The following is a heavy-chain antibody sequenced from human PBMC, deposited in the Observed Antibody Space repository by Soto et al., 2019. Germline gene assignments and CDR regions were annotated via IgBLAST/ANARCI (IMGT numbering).Heavy chain of an antibody. CDR1: GFTFSDYA. CDR3: AKGGRQWLVTSDFNY. J-gene: IGHJ4*02. CDR2: VSHDGRNT. D-gene: IGHD6-19*01. V-gene: IGHV3-30*18. Sequence: VQLVESGGGVVQPGRSLRLSCAASGFTFSDYAMHWVRQAPGKGLEWVSVVSHDGRNTHYADSVKGRFTISRHSSTNTVSLEMTSLRAEDTAVYYCAKGGRQWLVTSDFNYWGQGALVTVSS.